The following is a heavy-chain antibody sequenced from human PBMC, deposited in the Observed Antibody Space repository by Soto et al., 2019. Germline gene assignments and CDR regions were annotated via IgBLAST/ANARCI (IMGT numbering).Heavy chain of an antibody. CDR2: ISAYNGNT. V-gene: IGHV1-18*04. Sequence: ASVKVSCKASGNTFTSYGISWVRQAPGQGLEWMGWISAYNGNTNYAQKLQGRVTMTTDTSTSTAYMELRSLRSDDTAVYYCARGGAARGQYYYYGMDVWGQGTTVTVSS. CDR3: ARGGAARGQYYYYGMDV. D-gene: IGHD6-6*01. CDR1: GNTFTSYG. J-gene: IGHJ6*02.